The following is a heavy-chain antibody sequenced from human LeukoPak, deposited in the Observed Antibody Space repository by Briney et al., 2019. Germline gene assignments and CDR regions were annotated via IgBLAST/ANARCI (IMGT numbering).Heavy chain of an antibody. Sequence: GGSLRLSCAASGFTFDDYGMSWVRQAPGKGLEWVSGINWNGGSTGYADSVKGRFTISRDNAKNSLYLQMNSLRAEDTALYYCARDRSMEYNWNDANWFDPWGQGTLVTVSS. D-gene: IGHD1-20*01. CDR2: INWNGGST. J-gene: IGHJ5*02. CDR3: ARDRSMEYNWNDANWFDP. V-gene: IGHV3-20*04. CDR1: GFTFDDYG.